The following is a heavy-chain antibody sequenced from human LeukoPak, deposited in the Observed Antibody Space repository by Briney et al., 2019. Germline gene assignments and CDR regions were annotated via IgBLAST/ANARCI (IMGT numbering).Heavy chain of an antibody. J-gene: IGHJ4*02. CDR3: ARVYDSYGYGPDY. CDR1: GFTFSSYW. Sequence: QSGGSLRLSCAASGFTFSSYWMHWVRQAPGKGLVWVSRINSDGSTTNYADSVKGRCTISRDNAKSTLYLQMNSLRAEDTAVYYCARVYDSYGYGPDYWGQGTLVTVSS. CDR2: INSDGSTT. D-gene: IGHD5-18*01. V-gene: IGHV3-74*01.